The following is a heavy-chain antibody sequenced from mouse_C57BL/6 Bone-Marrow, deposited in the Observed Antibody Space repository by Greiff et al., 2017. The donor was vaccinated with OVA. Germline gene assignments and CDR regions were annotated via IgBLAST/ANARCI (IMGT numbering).Heavy chain of an antibody. J-gene: IGHJ3*01. D-gene: IGHD2-2*01. CDR2: ISSGGSYT. Sequence: DVMLVESGGGLVKPGGSLKLSCAASGFTFSSYAMSWVRQSPEKRLEWVAEISSGGSYTYYPDTVTGRFTISIDNAKNTLYLVMSSLRSEDTAMYYCARDGYFAYWGQGTLVTVSA. CDR1: GFTFSSYA. CDR3: ARDGYFAY. V-gene: IGHV5-9-4*01.